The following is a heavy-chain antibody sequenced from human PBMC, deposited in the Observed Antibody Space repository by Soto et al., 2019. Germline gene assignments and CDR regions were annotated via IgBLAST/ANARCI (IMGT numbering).Heavy chain of an antibody. CDR3: VRFFDYYGMDV. Sequence: QVHLVESGGGVVQPGGSLKLSGAGSGFTFGNSGMHWVRQAPGKGLGGVAVLAYDGSEKYYADSVKGRFTISRDNSKNTLYLQMNSLRVEDTAVYYCVRFFDYYGMDVWGQGTTVTVSS. CDR1: GFTFGNSG. CDR2: LAYDGSEK. D-gene: IGHD3-3*01. J-gene: IGHJ6*02. V-gene: IGHV3-30*03.